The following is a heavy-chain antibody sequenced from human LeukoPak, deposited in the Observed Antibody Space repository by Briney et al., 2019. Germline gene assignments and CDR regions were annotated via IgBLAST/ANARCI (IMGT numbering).Heavy chain of an antibody. CDR3: AGDLSGSGSYYNWFDP. V-gene: IGHV3-30*04. D-gene: IGHD3-10*01. J-gene: IGHJ5*02. CDR1: GFTFSSYA. Sequence: QTGRSLRLSCAASGFTFSSYAMHWVRQAPGKGLEWVAVISYDGSNKYYADSVKGRFTISRDNSKNTLYLQMNSLRAEDTAAYYCAGDLSGSGSYYNWFDPWGQGTLVTVSS. CDR2: ISYDGSNK.